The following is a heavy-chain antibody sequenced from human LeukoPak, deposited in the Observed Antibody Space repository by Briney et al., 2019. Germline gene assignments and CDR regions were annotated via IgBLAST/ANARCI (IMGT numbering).Heavy chain of an antibody. J-gene: IGHJ5*02. CDR1: GGSISSSSYY. CDR2: IYYSGST. Sequence: PSETLSLTCTVSGGSISSSSYYWGWIRQPPGKGLEWIGSIYYSGSTYHNPSLKSRVTISVDTSKNQFSLKLSSVTAADTAVYYCARCLRGRSNWFDPWGQGTLVTVSS. CDR3: ARCLRGRSNWFDP. V-gene: IGHV4-39*01.